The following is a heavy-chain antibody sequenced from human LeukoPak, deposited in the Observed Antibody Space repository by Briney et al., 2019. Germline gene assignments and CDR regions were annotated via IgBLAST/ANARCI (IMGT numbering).Heavy chain of an antibody. D-gene: IGHD2-2*01. J-gene: IGHJ5*02. Sequence: SQTLSLTCAVSGGSISSGGYSWSWIRQPPGRGLEWIGYFYHSGSTYYNPSLKSRVIISVDRSKNQFSLKLSSVAAADTAVYYCARSIVLLPAAIGWFDPWGQGTRVTVSS. CDR1: GGSISSGGYS. CDR2: FYHSGST. CDR3: ARSIVLLPAAIGWFDP. V-gene: IGHV4-30-2*01.